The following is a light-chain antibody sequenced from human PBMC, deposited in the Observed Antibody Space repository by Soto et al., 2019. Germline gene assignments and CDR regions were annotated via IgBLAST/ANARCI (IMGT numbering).Light chain of an antibody. CDR2: DVS. V-gene: IGLV2-14*01. CDR3: SSYTSSSTPWV. CDR1: SSDVGGYNY. Sequence: QSALTQPASVSGSPGQSITISCTGTSSDVGGYNYVSWYQQHPGKAPKLMIYDVSNRPSGVSNRFSDSKSGNTASLTISGLQAEDEADYYCSSYTSSSTPWVFGGGTKVTVL. J-gene: IGLJ3*02.